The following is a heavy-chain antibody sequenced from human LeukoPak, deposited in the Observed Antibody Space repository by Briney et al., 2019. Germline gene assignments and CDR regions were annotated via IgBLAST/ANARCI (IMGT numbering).Heavy chain of an antibody. Sequence: GGSLRLSCAASGFTFSSYWMNWVRQAPGKGLEWVSYISSSSSTIYYADSVKGRFTISRDNAKNSLYLQMNSLRAEDTAVYYCAREDIVVVPAAMPVRDYYYYMDVWGKGTTVTVSS. CDR3: AREDIVVVPAAMPVRDYYYYMDV. V-gene: IGHV3-48*01. D-gene: IGHD2-2*01. CDR2: ISSSSSTI. J-gene: IGHJ6*03. CDR1: GFTFSSYW.